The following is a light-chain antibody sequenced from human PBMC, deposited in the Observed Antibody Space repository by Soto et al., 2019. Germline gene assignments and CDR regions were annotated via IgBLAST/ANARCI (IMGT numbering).Light chain of an antibody. CDR3: QQYKSYPRT. CDR2: KAS. CDR1: QSVSVW. V-gene: IGKV1-5*03. J-gene: IGKJ1*01. Sequence: DIQMTQSPFTLSASVGDRVTITCRASQSVSVWLAWYQQKPGKAPKLLIYKASTLETGVPSRFSGSGSGTEFTLTISSLQPDDSATYYCQQYKSYPRTFGQGTKVEIK.